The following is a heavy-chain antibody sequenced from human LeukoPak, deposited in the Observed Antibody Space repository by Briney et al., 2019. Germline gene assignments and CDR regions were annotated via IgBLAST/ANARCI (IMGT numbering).Heavy chain of an antibody. CDR2: FDPEDGET. CDR3: ATGVYSGYDFDY. V-gene: IGHV1-24*01. J-gene: IGHJ4*02. CDR1: GYXLTELS. D-gene: IGHD5-12*01. Sequence: ASVKVSCKVSGYXLTELSMHWVRQAPGKGLEWMGGFDPEDGETIYAQKFQGRVTMTEDTSTDTAYMELSSLRSEDTAVYYCATGVYSGYDFDYWGQGTLVTVSS.